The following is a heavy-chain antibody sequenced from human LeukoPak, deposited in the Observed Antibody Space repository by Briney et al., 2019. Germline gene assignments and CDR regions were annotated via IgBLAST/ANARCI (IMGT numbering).Heavy chain of an antibody. CDR1: GGTFSSYA. Sequence: SVKVSCKASGGTFSSYAISWVRQAPGQGLEWMRRIIPIFGTANYAQKFQGRVTITTDESTSTAYMELSSLRSEDTAVYYCASASIAARPGPLFDYWGQGTLVTVSS. D-gene: IGHD6-6*01. CDR2: IIPIFGTA. V-gene: IGHV1-69*05. CDR3: ASASIAARPGPLFDY. J-gene: IGHJ4*02.